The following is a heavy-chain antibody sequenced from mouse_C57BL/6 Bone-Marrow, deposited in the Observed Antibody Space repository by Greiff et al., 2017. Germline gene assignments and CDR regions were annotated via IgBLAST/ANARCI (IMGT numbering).Heavy chain of an antibody. CDR2: INPSTGGT. CDR3: ARGGLGPYYYAMDY. CDR1: GYSFTGYY. D-gene: IGHD4-1*01. Sequence: VQLQQSGPELVKPGASVKISCKASGYSFTGYYMNWVKQSPEKSLEWIGEINPSTGGTTYNQKFKAKATLTVDKSSSTAYMQLKSLTSEDSAVYYCARGGLGPYYYAMDYWGQGTSVTVSS. V-gene: IGHV1-42*01. J-gene: IGHJ4*01.